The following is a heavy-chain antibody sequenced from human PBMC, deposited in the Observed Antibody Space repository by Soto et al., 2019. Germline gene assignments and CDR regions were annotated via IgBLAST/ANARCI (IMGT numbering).Heavy chain of an antibody. CDR2: IYWSGDE. Sequence: GPTLVNPTQTLTLTCSFSGFSFSTSGVGVGWVRQPPGKALEWLALIYWSGDEHYRPSLKSRLTITKDTSKNQVVLIMTNMDPVDTATYYCARGLATLPVFAFDVWGQGTTVTVSS. D-gene: IGHD6-6*01. V-gene: IGHV2-5*01. J-gene: IGHJ3*01. CDR3: ARGLATLPVFAFDV. CDR1: GFSFSTSGVG.